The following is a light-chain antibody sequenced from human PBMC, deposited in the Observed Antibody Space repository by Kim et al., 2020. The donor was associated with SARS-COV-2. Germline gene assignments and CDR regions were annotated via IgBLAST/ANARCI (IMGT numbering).Light chain of an antibody. CDR2: GAS. J-gene: IGKJ2*03. CDR3: QQYNNWPPLYS. Sequence: SPGERAPLSCRASQSVSSNLAWYQQNPGQAPRLLIYGASTRATGIPARFSGSGSGTEFTLTISSLQSEDFAVYYCQQYNNWPPLYSFGQGTKLEI. V-gene: IGKV3-15*01. CDR1: QSVSSN.